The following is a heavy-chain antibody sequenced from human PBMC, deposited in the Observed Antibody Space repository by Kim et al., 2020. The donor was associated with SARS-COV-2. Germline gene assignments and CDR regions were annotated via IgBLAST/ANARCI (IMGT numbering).Heavy chain of an antibody. V-gene: IGHV3-74*01. Sequence: GGSLRLSCAASGFTFSSYWMYWVRQAPGKGLVWVSRIKTDGSTTNYADSVKGRFTISRDNAKNTLYLQMNSLRAEDTAVYYCARGGGSGTYYKGLDNWG. CDR3: ARGGGSGTYYKGLDN. D-gene: IGHD3-10*01. CDR2: IKTDGSTT. CDR1: GFTFSSYW. J-gene: IGHJ4*01.